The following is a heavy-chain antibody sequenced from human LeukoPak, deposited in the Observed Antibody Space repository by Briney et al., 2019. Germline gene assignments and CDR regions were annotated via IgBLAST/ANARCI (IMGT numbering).Heavy chain of an antibody. CDR3: AKDYSPLTTTLIFDY. J-gene: IGHJ4*02. V-gene: IGHV3-30*18. CDR1: GVTFSSYG. D-gene: IGHD4-11*01. CDR2: ISYDGSNK. Sequence: GGSLRLSCAASGVTFSSYGMHWVRQAPGKGLEWVAVISYDGSNKYYADSVKGRFTISRDNSKNTLYLQMNSLRAEDTAVYYCAKDYSPLTTTLIFDYWGQGTLVTVSS.